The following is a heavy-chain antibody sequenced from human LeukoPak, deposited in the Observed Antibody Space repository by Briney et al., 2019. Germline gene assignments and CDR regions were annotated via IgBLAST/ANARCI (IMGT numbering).Heavy chain of an antibody. CDR2: ISYDGTHK. Sequence: GGSLRLSCAASGFTFSSYGMHWVRQAPGKGLEGVAVISYDGTHKYYADSVKGRFTISRDNSKNTLYLQMNNLRTEDTAVYYCVKDEVKSRDGYNLGAFDIWGQRTTVTVSS. CDR1: GFTFSSYG. CDR3: VKDEVKSRDGYNLGAFDI. D-gene: IGHD5-24*01. V-gene: IGHV3-30*18. J-gene: IGHJ3*02.